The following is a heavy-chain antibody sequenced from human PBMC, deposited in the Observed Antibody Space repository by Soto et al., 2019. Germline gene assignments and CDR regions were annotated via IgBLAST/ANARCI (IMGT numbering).Heavy chain of an antibody. V-gene: IGHV1-3*01. J-gene: IGHJ5*02. D-gene: IGHD3-3*01. CDR1: GYTFTSYA. Sequence: QVQLVQSGAEVKKPGASVKVSCKASGYTFTSYAMHWVRQAPGQRLEWMGWINAGNGNTKYSQKFQGRVTITRDTSASTAYMELSSLRSEDTAVYYCARDPGRITIFRVATFGWFDPWGQGTLVTVSS. CDR2: INAGNGNT. CDR3: ARDPGRITIFRVATFGWFDP.